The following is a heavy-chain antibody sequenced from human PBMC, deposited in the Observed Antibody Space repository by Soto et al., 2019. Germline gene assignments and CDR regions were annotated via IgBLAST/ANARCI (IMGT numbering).Heavy chain of an antibody. D-gene: IGHD5-12*01. CDR3: AKVDIVATIWGDFDY. J-gene: IGHJ4*02. Sequence: GGSLRLSCAASGFTFSSYAMSWVRQAPGKGLEWVSAIGGSGGSTYYADSVKGRFTISRDNSKNTLYLQMNSLRAEDTAVYYCAKVDIVATIWGDFDYWGQGTLVTVSS. V-gene: IGHV3-23*01. CDR2: IGGSGGST. CDR1: GFTFSSYA.